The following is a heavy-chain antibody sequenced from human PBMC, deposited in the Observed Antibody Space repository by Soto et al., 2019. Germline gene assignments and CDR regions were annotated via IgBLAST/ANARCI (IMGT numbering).Heavy chain of an antibody. Sequence: QAQLVQSGAEVKKPGASVKVYCKASGYTFTGYDINWVRHATGQGLEWMGWMNPNSGNTGYAQNFQGRVTMTRDNSTTTAYMELTSLRDDDSAVYYCAGEKVGTTGIDFWGQGTLVTVSS. CDR2: MNPNSGNT. D-gene: IGHD1-26*01. V-gene: IGHV1-8*01. CDR3: AGEKVGTTGIDF. J-gene: IGHJ4*02. CDR1: GYTFTGYD.